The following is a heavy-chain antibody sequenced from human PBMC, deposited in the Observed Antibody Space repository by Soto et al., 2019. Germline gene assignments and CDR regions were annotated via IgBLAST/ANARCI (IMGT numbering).Heavy chain of an antibody. V-gene: IGHV3-33*01. J-gene: IGHJ6*02. CDR2: IWFDGTNK. CDR1: GLTFGSYG. CDR3: ARDYGSGMDV. D-gene: IGHD3-10*01. Sequence: QVQLVESGGGVVQPGRSLRLSCAASGLTFGSYGMHWVRQAPGKGLEWVAIIWFDGTNKYYSDSVKGRFTISRDNPKNTLYLQMNSLRAEDTAVYYCARDYGSGMDVWGQGTTVTFSS.